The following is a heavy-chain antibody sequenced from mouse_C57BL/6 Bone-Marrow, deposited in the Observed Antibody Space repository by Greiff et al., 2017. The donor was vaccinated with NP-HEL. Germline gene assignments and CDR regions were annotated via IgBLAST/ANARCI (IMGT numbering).Heavy chain of an antibody. CDR1: GFTFSSYA. Sequence: EVLLLESGGGLVKPGGSLKLSCAASGFTFSSYAMSWVRQTPEKRLEWVATISHGGSYTYYPDNVKGRFTISRDNAKNNLYLQMSHLKSEDAAMYYCTRYGNYPFAYWGQGNLVTVSA. D-gene: IGHD2-1*01. CDR2: ISHGGSYT. CDR3: TRYGNYPFAY. V-gene: IGHV5-4*01. J-gene: IGHJ3*01.